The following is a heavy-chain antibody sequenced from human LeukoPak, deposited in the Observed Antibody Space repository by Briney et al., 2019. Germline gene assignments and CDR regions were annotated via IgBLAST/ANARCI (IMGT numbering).Heavy chain of an antibody. Sequence: PSETLSLTCTVSGGSISSYYWSWIRQPPGKGLEWIGYIYYSGSTNYNPSLRSRVTILVDTSKNQFSLKLSSVTAADTAVYYCARVDGYNSRWYFDLWGRGTLVTVSS. V-gene: IGHV4-59*01. J-gene: IGHJ2*01. CDR1: GGSISSYY. CDR2: IYYSGST. D-gene: IGHD5-24*01. CDR3: ARVDGYNSRWYFDL.